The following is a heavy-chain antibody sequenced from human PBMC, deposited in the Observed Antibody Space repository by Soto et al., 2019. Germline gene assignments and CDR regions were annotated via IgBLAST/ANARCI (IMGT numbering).Heavy chain of an antibody. D-gene: IGHD3-3*01. CDR3: AKDVRLITIFGIIISHFDF. CDR2: MSGSGGST. J-gene: IGHJ4*02. Sequence: GGSLRLSCAASGFTFTSSAMSWVRQAPGKGLEWVSTMSGSGGSTNYADSVKGRFTISRDNPKNTLYLQMNSLTAEDTAVYYCAKDVRLITIFGIIISHFDFWGQGTLVTVSS. V-gene: IGHV3-23*01. CDR1: GFTFTSSA.